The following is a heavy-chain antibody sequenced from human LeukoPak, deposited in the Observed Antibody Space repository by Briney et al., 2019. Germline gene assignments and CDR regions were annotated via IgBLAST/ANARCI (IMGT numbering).Heavy chain of an antibody. CDR2: VSYEGTIK. Sequence: GGSLRLSCAASGFTFSSYGMHWVRQAPGKGLEWVAVVSYEGTIKYYTDSAKGRFTISKDNSDNIISLQMNNLTTQDTAVYYCAREKFDSWGQGTLVTVSP. J-gene: IGHJ5*01. V-gene: IGHV3-33*05. CDR1: GFTFSSYG. CDR3: AREKFDS.